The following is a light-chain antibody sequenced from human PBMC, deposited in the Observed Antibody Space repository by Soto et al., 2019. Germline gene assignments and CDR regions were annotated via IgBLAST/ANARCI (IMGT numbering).Light chain of an antibody. CDR1: QSVFKS. J-gene: IGKJ4*01. Sequence: EIVLTQSPATLSLSPGERATLSCRASQSVFKSIAWYQQKPGQAPRLLIYDATNRATGIPARFSGSGSGTDFTLTISSLGPEDFAFYSCQQRTNWPLSFGGGTMVEIK. CDR3: QQRTNWPLS. V-gene: IGKV3-11*01. CDR2: DAT.